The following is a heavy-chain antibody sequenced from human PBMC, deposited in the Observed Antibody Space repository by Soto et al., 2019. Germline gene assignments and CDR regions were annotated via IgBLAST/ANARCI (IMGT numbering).Heavy chain of an antibody. CDR2: ISAYNGNT. J-gene: IGHJ6*02. V-gene: IGHV1-18*01. CDR1: GYSFTSYG. CDR3: AGPYRSSWYDYYYYYGMDV. D-gene: IGHD6-13*01. Sequence: GASVKVSCKASGYSFTSYGISWVRQAPGQGLEWMGWISAYNGNTNYAQKLQGRVTMTTGTSTSTAYMELRSLRSDDTAVYYCAGPYRSSWYDYYYYYGMDVWGQGTTVTVSS.